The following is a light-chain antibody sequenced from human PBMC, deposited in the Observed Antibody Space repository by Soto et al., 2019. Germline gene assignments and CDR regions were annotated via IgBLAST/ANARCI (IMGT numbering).Light chain of an antibody. J-gene: IGKJ3*01. CDR3: QQYRSYPYT. Sequence: DIQMTQSPSSLSATVGDRVTITCRARQDIRVQLAWFQQKPGKVPKSLIYDASSLQSGVPSRFSGSASGTDFTLTINSLQPEDFATYYCQQYRSYPYTFGPGTNVDVE. CDR2: DAS. CDR1: QDIRVQ. V-gene: IGKV1-16*01.